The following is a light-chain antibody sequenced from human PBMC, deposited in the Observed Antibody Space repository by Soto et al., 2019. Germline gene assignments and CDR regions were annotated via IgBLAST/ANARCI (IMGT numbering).Light chain of an antibody. J-gene: IGKJ3*01. Sequence: DIQMTQSPTSLSASVGYRVTITCRASQGIRNYVAWYQQKPGKAPKLLIYAASTLQSGVPSRFSGSGSGTDFSLTINSLQPEDVATYSCQKYSSVPVFGPGTKVEIK. V-gene: IGKV1-27*01. CDR2: AAS. CDR3: QKYSSVPV. CDR1: QGIRNY.